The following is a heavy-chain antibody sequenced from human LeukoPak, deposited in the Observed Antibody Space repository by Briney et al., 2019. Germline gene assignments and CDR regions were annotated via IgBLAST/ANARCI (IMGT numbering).Heavy chain of an antibody. CDR1: GYTLTELS. J-gene: IGHJ6*02. Sequence: ASVKVSCKVSGYTLTELSMHWVRQAPGKGLEWMGGFDPEYGETIYAQKFQGRVTMTEDTSTDTAYMELSSLRSEDTAVYYCATVGRQVAVTIGYYYYGMDVWGQGTTVTVSS. CDR3: ATVGRQVAVTIGYYYYGMDV. CDR2: FDPEYGET. V-gene: IGHV1-24*01. D-gene: IGHD2-15*01.